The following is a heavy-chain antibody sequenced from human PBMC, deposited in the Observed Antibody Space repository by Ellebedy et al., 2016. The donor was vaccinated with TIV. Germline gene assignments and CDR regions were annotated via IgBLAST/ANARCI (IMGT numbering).Heavy chain of an antibody. CDR1: GFTFSSYW. CDR2: INSDGSST. J-gene: IGHJ6*02. V-gene: IGHV3-74*01. CDR3: ARHLAVAGQKYYYGMDV. Sequence: GGSLRLXXAASGFTFSSYWMNWVRQAPGKGLVWVSRINSDGSSTSYADSVKGRFTISRDNAKNTLNLQMNSLRAEDTAVYYCARHLAVAGQKYYYGMDVWGQGTTVTVSS. D-gene: IGHD6-19*01.